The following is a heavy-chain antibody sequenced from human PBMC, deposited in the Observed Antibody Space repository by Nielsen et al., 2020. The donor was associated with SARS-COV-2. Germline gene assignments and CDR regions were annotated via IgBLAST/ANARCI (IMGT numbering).Heavy chain of an antibody. CDR2: TYDSRST. CDR3: YNHDTGHQFVSYYNPSLKSRVTISVDTSKNQFSLKLSSVTAADTAVYYCARHDYGDQYVDYYYYGMDV. J-gene: IGHJ6*02. V-gene: IGHV4-39*01. D-gene: IGHD1-26*01. CDR1: GGSISSSSYY. Sequence: GSLRLSCTVSGGSISSSSYYWGWIRQPPGKGLEWIGSTYDSRSTYYTPSLMSRVSVSVDASQKHISRKLCYFSTADPAVHYLYNHDTGHQFVSYYNPSLKSRVTISVDTSKNQFSLKLSSVTAADTAVYYCARHDYGDQYVDYYYYGMDVWGQGTTVTVSS.